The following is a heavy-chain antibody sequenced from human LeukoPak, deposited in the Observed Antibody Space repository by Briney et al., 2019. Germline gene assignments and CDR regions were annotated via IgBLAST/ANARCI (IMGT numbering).Heavy chain of an antibody. V-gene: IGHV3-21*01. J-gene: IGHJ4*02. CDR1: GFTFSSYS. D-gene: IGHD3-10*01. Sequence: PGGSLRLSCAASGFTFSSYSMNWVRQAPGKGLEWVSSISFGSGYIYYADSLKGRFTISRDNAKNSLYLQMNSLRAEDTAVYYCAVLYGYYGSGSYYSRGDYWGQGTLVTVSS. CDR3: AVLYGYYGSGSYYSRGDY. CDR2: ISFGSGYI.